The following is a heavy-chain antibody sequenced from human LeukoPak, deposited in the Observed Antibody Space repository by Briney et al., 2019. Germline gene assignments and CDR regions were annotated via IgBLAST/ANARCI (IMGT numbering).Heavy chain of an antibody. V-gene: IGHV3-7*01. CDR3: ARAPEGSGSSYYFDY. J-gene: IGHJ4*02. Sequence: GGSLRLSCAASGFTFSSYWMSWARQAPGKGLEWVANINRDGGEKYHVDSVKGRFTISRDNAKNSLYLQMNSLRTEDTAIYYCARAPEGSGSSYYFDYWGQGILVTVSS. D-gene: IGHD3-10*01. CDR1: GFTFSSYW. CDR2: INRDGGEK.